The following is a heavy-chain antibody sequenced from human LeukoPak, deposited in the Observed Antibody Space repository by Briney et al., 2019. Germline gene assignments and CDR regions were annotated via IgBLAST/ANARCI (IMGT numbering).Heavy chain of an antibody. CDR3: ARDYGDYDGYYYYGMDV. D-gene: IGHD4-17*01. J-gene: IGHJ6*02. CDR1: GGSISSGGYY. CDR2: IYYSGST. V-gene: IGHV4-61*08. Sequence: SETLSLTCTVSGGSISSGGYYWSWIRQHPGKGLEWIGYIYYSGSTNYNPSLKSRVTISVDTSKNQFSLKLSSVTAADTAVYYCARDYGDYDGYYYYGMDVWGQGTTVTVSS.